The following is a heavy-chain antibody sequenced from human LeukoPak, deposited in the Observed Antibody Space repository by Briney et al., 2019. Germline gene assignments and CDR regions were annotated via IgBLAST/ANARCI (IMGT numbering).Heavy chain of an antibody. D-gene: IGHD6-13*01. Sequence: SETLSLTCTVSGGSISSGDYYWSWIRQPPGKGLEWIGSIYHSGSTYYNPSLKSRVTISVDTSKNQFSLKLSSVTAADTAVYYCACADPNSSSWYEDAFDIWGQGTMVTVSS. V-gene: IGHV4-39*07. CDR3: ACADPNSSSWYEDAFDI. CDR1: GGSISSGDYY. CDR2: IYHSGST. J-gene: IGHJ3*02.